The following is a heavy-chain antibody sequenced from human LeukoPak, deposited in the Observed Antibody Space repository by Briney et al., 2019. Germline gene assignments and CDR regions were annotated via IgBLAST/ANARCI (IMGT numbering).Heavy chain of an antibody. CDR3: AKDSDYLGYSSGWYGRGNFDY. J-gene: IGHJ4*02. CDR1: GFTFSSYA. V-gene: IGHV3-23*01. D-gene: IGHD6-19*01. CDR2: ISGSGGST. Sequence: GGSLRLSCAASGFTFSSYAMSWVRQAPGKGLEWVSAISGSGGSTYYADSVKGRFTISRDNSKNTLYLQMNCLRAEDTAVYYCAKDSDYLGYSSGWYGRGNFDYWGQGTLVTVSS.